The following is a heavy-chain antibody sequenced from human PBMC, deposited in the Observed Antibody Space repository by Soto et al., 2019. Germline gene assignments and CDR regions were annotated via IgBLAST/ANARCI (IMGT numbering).Heavy chain of an antibody. Sequence: QVQLQESGPGLVKPSQTLSLTCTVSGGSISSGGYYWSWIRQHPGKGLEWIGHIYYTGNTYYNPSLKSHVTISVDTSRNQFSRKVKSVTAADTAVYYCARVQGSGVPLDFWGQGALVTVAS. J-gene: IGHJ4*02. CDR1: GGSISSGGYY. CDR3: ARVQGSGVPLDF. D-gene: IGHD3-10*01. CDR2: IYYTGNT. V-gene: IGHV4-31*01.